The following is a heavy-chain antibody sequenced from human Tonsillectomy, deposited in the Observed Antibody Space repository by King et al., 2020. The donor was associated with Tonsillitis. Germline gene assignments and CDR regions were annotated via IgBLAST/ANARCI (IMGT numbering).Heavy chain of an antibody. Sequence: VQLVESGGGLVQPGGSLRLSCAASGFTFRSYWMSWVRQAPGKGLEWVANIKHDGSEKYYVDSVKGRFTISRDNAKISLSLQMNSLRVEDTAVYYCARGGIAEKFHSFDIWGQGTMVTVSS. J-gene: IGHJ3*02. D-gene: IGHD6-13*01. CDR3: ARGGIAEKFHSFDI. CDR1: GFTFRSYW. CDR2: IKHDGSEK. V-gene: IGHV3-7*03.